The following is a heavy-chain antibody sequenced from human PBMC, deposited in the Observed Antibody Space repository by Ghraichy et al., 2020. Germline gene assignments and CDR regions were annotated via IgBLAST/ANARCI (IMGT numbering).Heavy chain of an antibody. CDR3: ARAVAGNADY. D-gene: IGHD6-19*01. J-gene: IGHJ4*02. CDR1: GFTFSSYA. CDR2: ISSDGDNT. V-gene: IGHV3-64*01. Sequence: GESLNISCAASGFTFSSYAMHWVRQAPGKGLEYVSAISSDGDNTYYVNSVKGRFTISRDNSKNTLYLQMGSLRAEDMAVYYCARAVAGNADYWGQGTLVTVSS.